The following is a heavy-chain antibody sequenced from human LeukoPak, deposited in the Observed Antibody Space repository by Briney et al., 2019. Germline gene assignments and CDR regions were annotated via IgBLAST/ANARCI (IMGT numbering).Heavy chain of an antibody. CDR1: GFTFSSYW. D-gene: IGHD3-3*01. V-gene: IGHV3-7*01. Sequence: GGSLRLSCAASGFTFSSYWMSWVRQAPGKGLEWVANIKQDGSEKYYVDSVKGRFTISRDNAKNSLYLQMNSLRAEDTAVYYCARDWLYDFWSGPSDAFDIWGQGTMVTVSS. J-gene: IGHJ3*02. CDR2: IKQDGSEK. CDR3: ARDWLYDFWSGPSDAFDI.